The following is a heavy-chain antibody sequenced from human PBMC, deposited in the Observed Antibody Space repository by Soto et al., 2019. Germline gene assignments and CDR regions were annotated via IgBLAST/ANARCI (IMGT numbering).Heavy chain of an antibody. J-gene: IGHJ6*02. D-gene: IGHD6-6*01. CDR1: GYTFTSYG. V-gene: IGHV1-18*01. Sequence: QVQLVQSGAEVKKPGASVKVSCKASGYTFTSYGISWVRQAPGQGLEWMGWISAYNGNTNYAQKLQGRVTMTTDTSTSTAYMELRNLRSDDTAVYYCARDSEYSSSSLQLTENYYYGMDVWGQGTTVTVSS. CDR2: ISAYNGNT. CDR3: ARDSEYSSSSLQLTENYYYGMDV.